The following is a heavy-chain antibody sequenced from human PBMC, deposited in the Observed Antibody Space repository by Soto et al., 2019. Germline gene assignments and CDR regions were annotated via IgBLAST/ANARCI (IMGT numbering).Heavy chain of an antibody. CDR2: IYYSGST. CDR1: GGSISSGDYY. J-gene: IGHJ4*02. V-gene: IGHV4-30-4*01. D-gene: IGHD3-3*01. Sequence: SETLSLTCTVSGGSISSGDYYWSWIRQPPGKGLEWIGYIYYSGSTYYNPSLKSRVTISVDTSKNQFSLKLSSVTAADTAVYYCARDGLRFFEWSSYWGQGALVTVSS. CDR3: ARDGLRFFEWSSY.